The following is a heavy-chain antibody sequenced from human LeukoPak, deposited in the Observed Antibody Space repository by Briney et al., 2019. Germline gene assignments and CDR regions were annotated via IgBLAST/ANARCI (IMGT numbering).Heavy chain of an antibody. D-gene: IGHD3-10*01. V-gene: IGHV3-33*01. CDR1: GFTFSYFD. CDR3: ARGLSYGSGTSPANWFDP. CDR2: ICYDGSNK. Sequence: GTSLRLSCAASGFTFSYFDMHWVRQAPGKGLEWVSTICYDGSNKSYADSVKSRFTISRDNSKKTLHLQMNSLRTEDTAVYYCARGLSYGSGTSPANWFDPWGQGTLVTVSS. J-gene: IGHJ5*02.